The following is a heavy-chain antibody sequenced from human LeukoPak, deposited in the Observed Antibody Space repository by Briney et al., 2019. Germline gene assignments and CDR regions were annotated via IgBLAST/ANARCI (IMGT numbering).Heavy chain of an antibody. CDR1: GGSISSYY. Sequence: KSSETLSLTCTVSGGSISSYYWSWIRQPPGEGLEWIGYIYYSGSTNYNPSLKSRVTISVDTSKNQFSLKLSSVTAADTAVYYCARGGYYDSSADYWGQGTLVTVSS. V-gene: IGHV4-59*01. CDR2: IYYSGST. D-gene: IGHD3-22*01. CDR3: ARGGYYDSSADY. J-gene: IGHJ4*02.